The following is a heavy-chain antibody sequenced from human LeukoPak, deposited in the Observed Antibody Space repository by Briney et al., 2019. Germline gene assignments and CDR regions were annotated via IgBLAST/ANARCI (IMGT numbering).Heavy chain of an antibody. D-gene: IGHD3-22*01. CDR3: AREAKDYYDSSGYYYVFDY. CDR1: GGTFISYA. J-gene: IGHJ4*02. Sequence: SVKVSCKASGGTFISYAISWVRQAPGQGLEWMGGIIPIFGTANYAQKFQGRVTIIADESTSTAYMELSSLRSDDTAVYYCAREAKDYYDSSGYYYVFDYWGQGTLVTVSS. CDR2: IIPIFGTA. V-gene: IGHV1-69*13.